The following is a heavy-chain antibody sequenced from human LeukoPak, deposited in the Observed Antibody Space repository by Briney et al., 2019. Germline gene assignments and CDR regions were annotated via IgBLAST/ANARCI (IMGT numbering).Heavy chain of an antibody. J-gene: IGHJ3*02. V-gene: IGHV3-11*04. CDR2: ISSSGSTI. CDR3: ARGRVAVRSDAFDI. CDR1: GLTFSDYY. D-gene: IGHD6-19*01. Sequence: GGSLRLSCAASGLTFSDYYMSWIRQATGKGLEWVSYISSSGSTIYYADSVKGRFTISRDNAKNSLYLQMNSLRAEDTAVYYCARGRVAVRSDAFDIWGQGTMVTVSS.